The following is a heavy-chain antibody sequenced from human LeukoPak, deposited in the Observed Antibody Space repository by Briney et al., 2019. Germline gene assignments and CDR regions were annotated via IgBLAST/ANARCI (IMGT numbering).Heavy chain of an antibody. J-gene: IGHJ4*02. CDR2: ISYDGSNK. Sequence: GGSLRLSCAASGFTFSSYGMHWVRQAPGKGLEWVAVISYDGSNKYYADSVKGRFTISRDNSKNTLYLQMSSLRVEDTAVYYCARGPPYGSRSDFFDYWGQGTLVTVSA. CDR1: GFTFSSYG. D-gene: IGHD3-10*01. V-gene: IGHV3-33*05. CDR3: ARGPPYGSRSDFFDY.